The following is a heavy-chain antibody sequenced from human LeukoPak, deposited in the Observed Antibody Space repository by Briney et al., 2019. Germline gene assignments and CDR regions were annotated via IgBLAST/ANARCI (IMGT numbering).Heavy chain of an antibody. CDR2: INTNTGNP. V-gene: IGHV7-4-1*02. J-gene: IGHJ4*02. D-gene: IGHD3-16*01. CDR3: ARDMFPGQWGTPTSPFDY. Sequence: ASVKVSCKASGYTFTSYAMNWVRQAPGQGLEWMGWINTNTGNPTYAQGFTGRFVFSLDTSVSTAYLQISSLKAEDTAAYYCARDMFPGQWGTPTSPFDYWGQGTLVTVSS. CDR1: GYTFTSYA.